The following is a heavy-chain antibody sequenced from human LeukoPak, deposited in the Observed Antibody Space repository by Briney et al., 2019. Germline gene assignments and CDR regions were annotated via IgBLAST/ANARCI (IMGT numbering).Heavy chain of an antibody. Sequence: ASVKVSCKASGYTFTSYDINWVRQATGQGLEWMGWMNPNSGNTGYAQKFQGRVTMTRNTSISTAYMELSSLRSEDTAVYYRARAPMVRGVISNWFDPWGQGTLVTVSS. CDR1: GYTFTSYD. D-gene: IGHD3-10*01. V-gene: IGHV1-8*01. CDR2: MNPNSGNT. CDR3: ARAPMVRGVISNWFDP. J-gene: IGHJ5*02.